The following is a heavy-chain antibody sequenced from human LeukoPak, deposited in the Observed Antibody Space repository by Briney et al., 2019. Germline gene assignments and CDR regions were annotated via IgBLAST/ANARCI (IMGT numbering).Heavy chain of an antibody. Sequence: SETLSLTCIVSGGSISSDYWSWLRQPPGRRLQWIGHVYYTGRTTYNPSLRSRLTISADTSTSQLSLKLSSVTAADTAVYYCARHKPTGSYPLELWGQGTLVTVSS. D-gene: IGHD3-10*01. CDR1: GGSISSDY. V-gene: IGHV4-59*08. CDR3: ARHKPTGSYPLEL. J-gene: IGHJ4*02. CDR2: VYYTGRT.